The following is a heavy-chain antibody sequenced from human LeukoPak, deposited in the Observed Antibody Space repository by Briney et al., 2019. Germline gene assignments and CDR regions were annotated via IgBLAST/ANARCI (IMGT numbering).Heavy chain of an antibody. CDR3: ARSSTSSLDAFDI. J-gene: IGHJ3*02. V-gene: IGHV3-30*02. Sequence: GGSLRLSCAASGFTFSSYGMHWVRQAPGKGLEWVAFIRYDGSNKYYADSVKGRFTISRDNSKNTLYLQMNSLRAEDTAVYYCARSSTSSLDAFDIWGQGTMVTVSS. CDR1: GFTFSSYG. CDR2: IRYDGSNK. D-gene: IGHD2-2*01.